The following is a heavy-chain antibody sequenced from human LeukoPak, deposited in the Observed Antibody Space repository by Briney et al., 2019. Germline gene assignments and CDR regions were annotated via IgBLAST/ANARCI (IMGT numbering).Heavy chain of an antibody. CDR3: AKGIDY. V-gene: IGHV3-23*01. CDR2: VSGSGDST. J-gene: IGHJ4*02. CDR1: GFNFTSYV. Sequence: GGSLRLSCAASGFNFTSYVMSWVRQAPGKGLEWVSSVSGSGDSTYYADSVKGRFTISRDNSKKTLSLRMSSLRAEDTALYYCAKGIDYWGQGTLVTVSS.